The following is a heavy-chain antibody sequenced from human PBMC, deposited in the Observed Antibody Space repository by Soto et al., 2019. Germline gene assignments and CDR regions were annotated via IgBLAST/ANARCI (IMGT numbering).Heavy chain of an antibody. J-gene: IGHJ3*02. CDR2: IYYSGST. D-gene: IGHD5-12*01. CDR1: DGSIISYY. CDR3: ARGWLRHHDAFDI. Sequence: SETLSLTYTVSDGSIISYYWSWIRQPPGKGLEWIGYIYYSGSTNYNPSLKSRVTISVDTSKNQFSLKLSSVTAADTAVYYCARGWLRHHDAFDIWGQGTMVTVSS. V-gene: IGHV4-59*01.